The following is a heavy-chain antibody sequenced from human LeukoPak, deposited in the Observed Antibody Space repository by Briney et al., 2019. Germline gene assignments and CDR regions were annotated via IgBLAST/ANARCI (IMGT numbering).Heavy chain of an antibody. CDR1: GDSTNTYG. Sequence: GASVKVFCKASGDSTNTYGIAWVRQAPGQGLEWMGWMNPNSGNTGYAQKFQGRVTMTRNTSISTAYMELSSLRSEDTAVYYCARVGITELDYWGQGTLVTVSS. CDR2: MNPNSGNT. J-gene: IGHJ4*02. D-gene: IGHD1-14*01. CDR3: ARVGITELDY. V-gene: IGHV1-8*01.